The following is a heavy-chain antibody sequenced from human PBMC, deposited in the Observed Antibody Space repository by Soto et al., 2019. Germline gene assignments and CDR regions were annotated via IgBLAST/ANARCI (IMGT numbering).Heavy chain of an antibody. CDR2: IYHSGST. J-gene: IGHJ4*02. D-gene: IGHD1-26*01. CDR1: GGSISSSNW. CDR3: ARDGMVGASYYFDY. V-gene: IGHV4-4*02. Sequence: PSETLSLTCAVSGGSISSSNWWSWVRQPPGKGLEWIGEIYHSGSTNYNPSLKSRVTISVDKSKNQFSLKLSSVTAADTAVYYCARDGMVGASYYFDYWGQGTMVTVYS.